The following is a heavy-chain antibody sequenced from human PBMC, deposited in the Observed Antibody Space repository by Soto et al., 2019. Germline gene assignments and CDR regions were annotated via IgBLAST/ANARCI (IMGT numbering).Heavy chain of an antibody. J-gene: IGHJ4*02. Sequence: PGGSLRLSCAASGFTFSSYWMHWVRQAPGKGLVWVSRINSDGSSTSYADFVKGRFAISRDNAKNTLYLQMNSLRVEDTAVYYCSRVGGSTWHWGQGXLVTVYS. V-gene: IGHV3-74*01. CDR2: INSDGSST. CDR1: GFTFSSYW. D-gene: IGHD1-26*01. CDR3: SRVGGSTWH.